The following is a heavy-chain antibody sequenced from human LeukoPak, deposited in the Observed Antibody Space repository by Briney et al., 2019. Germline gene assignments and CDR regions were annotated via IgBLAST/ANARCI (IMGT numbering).Heavy chain of an antibody. J-gene: IGHJ4*02. CDR2: ISYDGSNK. CDR3: AKDSGYDSGGPSDY. CDR1: GFTFSSYG. V-gene: IGHV3-30*18. D-gene: IGHD5-12*01. Sequence: GGSLRLSCAASGFTFSSYGMHWVRQAPGKGLEWVAFISYDGSNKYYADSVKGRFTISRDNSKNTLYLQMNSLRAEDTAVYYCAKDSGYDSGGPSDYWGQGTLVTVSS.